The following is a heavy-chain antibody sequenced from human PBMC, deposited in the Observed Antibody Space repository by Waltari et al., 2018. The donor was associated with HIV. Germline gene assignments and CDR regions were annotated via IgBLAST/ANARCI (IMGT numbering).Heavy chain of an antibody. CDR3: ARRLPKQWLAYFDY. V-gene: IGHV5-51*01. Sequence: EVQLVQSGAEVTKPGGSLTNSCKSSGYNFTTYWIGWVRQLPGKGLEWMGIIHPVDADTRYSPSFQGQVTISADKSISTAFLQWSSLKASDTAMYYCARRLPKQWLAYFDYWGQGTLVTVSS. D-gene: IGHD6-19*01. CDR1: GYNFTTYW. CDR2: IHPVDADT. J-gene: IGHJ4*02.